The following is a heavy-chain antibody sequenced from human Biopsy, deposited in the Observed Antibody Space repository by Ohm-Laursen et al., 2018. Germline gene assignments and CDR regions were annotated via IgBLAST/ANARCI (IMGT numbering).Heavy chain of an antibody. V-gene: IGHV1-46*01. CDR2: INPSGGST. D-gene: IGHD3-22*01. CDR3: ARNAWPTLSTMIVVVKGFNWFDP. Sequence: GSSVKVSCKASGGTFSSFGISWVRQAPGQGLEWMGIINPSGGSTTYAQKFQGRVTMTRDTSTSTVYMELSSLRSEDTAVYYCARNAWPTLSTMIVVVKGFNWFDPWGQGTLVTVSS. CDR1: GGTFSSFG. J-gene: IGHJ5*02.